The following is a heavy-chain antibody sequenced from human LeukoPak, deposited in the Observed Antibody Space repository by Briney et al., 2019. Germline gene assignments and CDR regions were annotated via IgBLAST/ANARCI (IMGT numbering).Heavy chain of an antibody. D-gene: IGHD3-22*01. J-gene: IGHJ4*02. V-gene: IGHV4-59*08. Sequence: PSETLSLTCTVSGGSISSYYRSWIRQPPGKGLEWIGYIYYSGSTNYNPSLKSRVTISVDTSKNQFSLKLSSVTAADTAVYYCARRAYDSSGYLDYWGQGTLVTVSS. CDR3: ARRAYDSSGYLDY. CDR2: IYYSGST. CDR1: GGSISSYY.